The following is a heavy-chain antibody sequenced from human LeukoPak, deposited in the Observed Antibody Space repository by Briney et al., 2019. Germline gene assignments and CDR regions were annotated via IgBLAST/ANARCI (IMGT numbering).Heavy chain of an antibody. D-gene: IGHD4-17*01. V-gene: IGHV3-21*01. CDR2: ISSSSRYI. Sequence: GGSLRLSCAASGFTFSSYAMSWVRQAPGKGLEWVSSISSSSRYIFYADSVKGRFTISRDNAKNSLYLQMNSLGAEDTAVYYCARVPPLHDYGDYYPGYGMDVWGPGTTVTVSS. J-gene: IGHJ6*02. CDR3: ARVPPLHDYGDYYPGYGMDV. CDR1: GFTFSSYA.